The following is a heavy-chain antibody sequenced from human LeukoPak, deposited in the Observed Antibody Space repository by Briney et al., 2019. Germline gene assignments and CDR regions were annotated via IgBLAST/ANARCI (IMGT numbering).Heavy chain of an antibody. V-gene: IGHV3-21*01. CDR3: ARDFEGSYLFDY. D-gene: IGHD1-26*01. J-gene: IGHJ4*02. Sequence: GGSLRLSCTASGFTFSTYSMNWVRQAPGKGLEWVSSISSGSSYIYYAESVKGRFTISRDNAKNSLYLQMNSLRAEDTAVYYCARDFEGSYLFDYWGQGTLVTVSS. CDR2: ISSGSSYI. CDR1: GFTFSTYS.